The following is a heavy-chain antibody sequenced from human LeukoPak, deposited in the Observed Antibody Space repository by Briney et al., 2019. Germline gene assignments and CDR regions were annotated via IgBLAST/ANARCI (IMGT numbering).Heavy chain of an antibody. D-gene: IGHD2-2*01. J-gene: IGHJ6*02. Sequence: SETLSLTCTVSGGSISSYYWSWIRQPPGKGLEWIGYIYYSGSTNYNPSLKSRVTISVDTSKNQFSLKLSSVTAADTAVYYCARDRKYCSSTSCHYYDMDVWGQGTTVTVSS. CDR1: GGSISSYY. CDR3: ARDRKYCSSTSCHYYDMDV. CDR2: IYYSGST. V-gene: IGHV4-59*01.